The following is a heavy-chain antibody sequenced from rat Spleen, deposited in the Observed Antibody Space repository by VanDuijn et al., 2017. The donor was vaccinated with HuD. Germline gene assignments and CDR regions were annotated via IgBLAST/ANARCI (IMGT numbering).Heavy chain of an antibody. CDR2: IWSGGST. D-gene: IGHD4-3*01. J-gene: IGHJ4*01. CDR1: GFSLITYH. V-gene: IGHV2-15*01. CDR3: ARHLREASGVMDV. Sequence: QVQLKESGPGLVQPSQTLSLTCTVSGFSLITYHMSWVRQPPGKGLEWIGAIWSGGSTDYSSALKSRLSISRDTSKSQIFLKMNRLQPEDTGTYYCARHLREASGVMDVWGQGASVTVSS.